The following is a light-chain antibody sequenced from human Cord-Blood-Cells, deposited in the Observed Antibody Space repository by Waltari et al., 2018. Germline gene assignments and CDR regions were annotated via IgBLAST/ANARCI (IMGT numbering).Light chain of an antibody. CDR3: CSYAGSYTWV. V-gene: IGLV2-11*01. CDR1: SSDVGGYDY. J-gene: IGLJ3*02. Sequence: QSALTQPRSVSGSPGQSVTLPCTGTSSDVGGYDYVSWYQPHPGKAPKLRIYDVSKRPSGVPDRFSGSKSGNTAALTISGLQAEDEADYYCCSYAGSYTWVFGGGTKLTVL. CDR2: DVS.